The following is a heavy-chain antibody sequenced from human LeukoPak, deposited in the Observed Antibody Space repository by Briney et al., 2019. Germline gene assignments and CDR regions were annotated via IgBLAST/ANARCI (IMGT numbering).Heavy chain of an antibody. CDR1: GFTFSDYY. J-gene: IGHJ4*02. Sequence: GGSLRLSCAASGFTFSDYYMSWIRQAPGKGLEWISYISSSSYTNYADSVKGRFTISRDNAKNSLYLQMNSLRAEDTAVYYCARDRRVSGFDYWGQGTLVTVSS. CDR2: ISSSSYT. V-gene: IGHV3-11*05. CDR3: ARDRRVSGFDY.